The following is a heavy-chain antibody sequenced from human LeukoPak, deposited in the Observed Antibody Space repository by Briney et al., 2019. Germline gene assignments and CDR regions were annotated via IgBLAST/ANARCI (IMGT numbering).Heavy chain of an antibody. Sequence: PGGSLRLSCAASGFTFSSYSMNWVRQAPGKGLEWVSYISSSGSTIYYADSVKGRFTISRDNAKNSLYLQMNSLRAEDTAVYYCARYNWNYSWFDPWGQGTLVTVSS. V-gene: IGHV3-48*04. CDR2: ISSSGSTI. CDR1: GFTFSSYS. J-gene: IGHJ5*02. D-gene: IGHD1-7*01. CDR3: ARYNWNYSWFDP.